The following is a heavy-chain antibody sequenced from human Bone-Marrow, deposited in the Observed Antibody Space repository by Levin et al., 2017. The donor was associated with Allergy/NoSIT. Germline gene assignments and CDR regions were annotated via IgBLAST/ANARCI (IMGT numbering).Heavy chain of an antibody. V-gene: IGHV5-51*01. CDR1: GYSFTSYW. CDR3: ARHRYCGGDTCKYYYYYYGMDV. CDR2: IYPGDSDT. D-gene: IGHD2-21*01. J-gene: IGHJ6*02. Sequence: AGESLKISCKASGYSFTSYWIGWVRQMPGKGLEWMGIIYPGDSDTRYSPSFQGQVTISADKSISTAYLQWSSLKASDTAMYYCARHRYCGGDTCKYYYYYYGMDVWGQGTTVTVSS.